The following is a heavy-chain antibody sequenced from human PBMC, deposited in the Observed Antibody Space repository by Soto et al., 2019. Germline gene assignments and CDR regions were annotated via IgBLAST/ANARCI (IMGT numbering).Heavy chain of an antibody. J-gene: IGHJ6*02. CDR1: GYTFTSYG. V-gene: IGHV1-18*01. Sequence: QVQLVQSGAEVKKPGASVKVSCKASGYTFTSYGLSWVRQAPGQGLEWMGWISAYNGNTNYAQKLQGRVTMTTDTSTSTAYMELRSLRSDDTAVYYCARDLDDRWGGARYYYGMDVWGQGTTVTVSS. D-gene: IGHD3-10*01. CDR2: ISAYNGNT. CDR3: ARDLDDRWGGARYYYGMDV.